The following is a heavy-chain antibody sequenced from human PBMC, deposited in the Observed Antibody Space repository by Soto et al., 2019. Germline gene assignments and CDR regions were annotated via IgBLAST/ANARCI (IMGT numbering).Heavy chain of an antibody. Sequence: EVQLVESGGGLVKPGGSLRLSCAASGFTFSSAWMSWDLQAPGKGLEWVARIKSKIDGGTTDYAAPVRSRFTISRDDSKNTLYQQMDSLQIEDTAVYYCTTYQCVSASDTIRWAYWGQGALCTVSA. V-gene: IGHV3-15*01. D-gene: IGHD1-26*01. J-gene: IGHJ4*02. CDR2: IKSKIDGGTT. CDR1: GFTFSSAW. CDR3: TTYQCVSASDTIRWAY.